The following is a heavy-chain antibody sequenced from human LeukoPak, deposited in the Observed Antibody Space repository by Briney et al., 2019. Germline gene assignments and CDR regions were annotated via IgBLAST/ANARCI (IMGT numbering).Heavy chain of an antibody. D-gene: IGHD3-16*02. CDR3: AREGDSRWGELSP. V-gene: IGHV3-33*01. CDR2: IWFDGSEQ. J-gene: IGHJ1*01. CDR1: GFTFSTYA. Sequence: GGSLRLSCAASGFTFSTYAIHWVRQAPGEGLEWVAVIWFDGSEQYYADSVKGRFIISRDNSKSTSNLQLNSLRAEDTAVYYCAREGDSRWGELSPWGLGTLVTVSS.